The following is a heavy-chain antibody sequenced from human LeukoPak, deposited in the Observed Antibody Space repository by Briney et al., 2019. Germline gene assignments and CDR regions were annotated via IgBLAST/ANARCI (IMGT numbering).Heavy chain of an antibody. CDR1: GXSIDSYY. CDR2: IYYSGST. J-gene: IGHJ4*02. Sequence: SETLSLTFTVSGXSIDSYYWSWIRQPPGKGLEWIGYIYYSGSTDYNPSLKSRVTISIDTSKNQFSLKLSSVTATDTAMYYCARHLDWSGSGSYYSAFDSWGQGTLVTVSS. V-gene: IGHV4-59*08. CDR3: ARHLDWSGSGSYYSAFDS. D-gene: IGHD3-10*01.